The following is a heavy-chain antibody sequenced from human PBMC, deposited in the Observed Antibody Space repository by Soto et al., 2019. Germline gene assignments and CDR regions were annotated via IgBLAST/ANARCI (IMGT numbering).Heavy chain of an antibody. CDR1: GYTLTHYY. CDR3: ARDQEYYVSSDYYPVDAFNI. D-gene: IGHD3-22*01. J-gene: IGHJ3*02. CDR2: INPSTLVT. V-gene: IGHV1-46*01. Sequence: QVQLVQSGAEVKKPGASVKVSCKASGYTLTHYYMHWVRQAPGQGPEWVGVINPSTLVTSYAQKFQGRVTMTRDTSTSTVYMELNSLISEDTAVYYCARDQEYYVSSDYYPVDAFNIWGQGTMVTVSS.